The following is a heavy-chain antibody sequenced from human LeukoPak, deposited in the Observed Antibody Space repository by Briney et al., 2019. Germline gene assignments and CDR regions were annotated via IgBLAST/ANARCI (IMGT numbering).Heavy chain of an antibody. J-gene: IGHJ5*02. V-gene: IGHV1-8*01. CDR3: ARRRIVVVPAAMSGFDP. D-gene: IGHD2-2*01. Sequence: ASVKVSCKASGYTFTSYDINWVRQATGQGLEWMGWMNPNSGNTGYAQKFQGRATMTRNTSISTASMELSSPRSADTAVYSCARRRIVVVPAAMSGFDPWGQGTLVTVSS. CDR1: GYTFTSYD. CDR2: MNPNSGNT.